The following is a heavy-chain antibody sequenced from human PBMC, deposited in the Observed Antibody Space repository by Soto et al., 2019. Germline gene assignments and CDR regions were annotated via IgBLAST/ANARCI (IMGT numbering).Heavy chain of an antibody. CDR3: ARDVGPDS. CDR1: GVSISTYY. Sequence: QVQLQESGPGLVKPSETLSLTCTVSGVSISTYYWSWIRQPPGKGLEWIGYIYYSGSTNYNPSLKSRVTISVDTSKNQFSLKLSSVTAADAAVYYCARDVGPDSWGQGTLVTVSS. V-gene: IGHV4-59*01. CDR2: IYYSGST. D-gene: IGHD3-16*01. J-gene: IGHJ4*02.